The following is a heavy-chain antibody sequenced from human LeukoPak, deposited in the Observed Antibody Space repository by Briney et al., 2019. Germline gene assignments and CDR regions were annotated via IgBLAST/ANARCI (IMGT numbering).Heavy chain of an antibody. Sequence: ASMKVSCKASGYTFTGYYMHWVRQAPGQGLEWMGWISHNSGGTNYAQKFQGRVTMTRDTSISTAYMELSRLRSDDTAVYYCARDSWDYDSSGYYRYYYYGMDVWGQGTTVTVSS. J-gene: IGHJ6*02. CDR2: ISHNSGGT. CDR1: GYTFTGYY. V-gene: IGHV1-2*02. D-gene: IGHD3-22*01. CDR3: ARDSWDYDSSGYYRYYYYGMDV.